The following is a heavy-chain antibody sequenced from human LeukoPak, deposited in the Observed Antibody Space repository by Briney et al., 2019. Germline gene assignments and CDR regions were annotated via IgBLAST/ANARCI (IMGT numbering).Heavy chain of an antibody. CDR1: GGSISDHY. CDR2: IYHSGST. V-gene: IGHV4-38-2*02. Sequence: PSETLSLTCSVSGGSISDHYWNWIRQPPGKGLEWIGSIYHSGSTYYNPSLKSRVTISVDTSKNQFSLKLSSVTAADTAVYYCARDTRDWFDPWGQGTLVTVSS. J-gene: IGHJ5*02. CDR3: ARDTRDWFDP.